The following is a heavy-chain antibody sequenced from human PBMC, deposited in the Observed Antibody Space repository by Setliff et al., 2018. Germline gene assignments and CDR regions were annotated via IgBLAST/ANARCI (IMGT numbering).Heavy chain of an antibody. D-gene: IGHD1-7*01. V-gene: IGHV3-48*04. CDR3: ARGSLSGTTYPSDY. Sequence: PGGSLRLSCAASGFSFSSYSMNWVRQAPGKGLEWVSYISSSSSPISYADSVKGRFTVSRDNAKNSLYLQLDSLTADDTAVYYCARGSLSGTTYPSDYWGQGTLVTVSS. CDR1: GFSFSSYS. J-gene: IGHJ4*02. CDR2: ISSSSSPI.